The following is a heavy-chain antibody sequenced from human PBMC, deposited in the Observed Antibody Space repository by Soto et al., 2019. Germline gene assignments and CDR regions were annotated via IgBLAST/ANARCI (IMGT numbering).Heavy chain of an antibody. J-gene: IGHJ4*02. CDR2: ISAYNGNT. CDR1: GYTFTSYG. CDR3: ARDGDYYDSSGYYSH. Sequence: ASVKVSCKASGYTFTSYGISWVRQAPGQGLEWMGWISAYNGNTNYAQKLQGRVTMTTDTSTSTAYMELRSLRSDDTAVYYCARDGDYYDSSGYYSHWGQGTLVTVSS. V-gene: IGHV1-18*01. D-gene: IGHD3-22*01.